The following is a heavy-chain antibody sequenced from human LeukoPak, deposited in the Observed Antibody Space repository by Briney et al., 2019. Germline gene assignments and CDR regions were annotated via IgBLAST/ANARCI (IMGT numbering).Heavy chain of an antibody. D-gene: IGHD3-10*01. J-gene: IGHJ3*02. CDR2: ISAYNGKT. CDR1: GYTFTSYT. V-gene: IGHV1-18*01. CDR3: ARVSARYYGSGSYLDAFDI. Sequence: ASVKVSCKASGYTFTSYTMNWVRQAPGQGLEWMGWISAYNGKTNYAQKLQGRVTMTTDTSTSTAYMELRSLRSDDTAVYYCARVSARYYGSGSYLDAFDIWGQGTMVTVSS.